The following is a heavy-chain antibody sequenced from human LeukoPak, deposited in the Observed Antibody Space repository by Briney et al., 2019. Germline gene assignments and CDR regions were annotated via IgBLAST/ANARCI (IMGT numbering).Heavy chain of an antibody. D-gene: IGHD3-3*01. V-gene: IGHV4-39*01. CDR2: IYYSGST. J-gene: IGHJ3*02. Sequence: SETLSLTCTVSGGSISSSSYSWGWIRQPPGKGLEWIGSIYYSGSTYYNPSLKSRVTISVDTSKNQFSLKLSSVTAADTAVYYCARPLRLHDFWSGNAFDIWGQGTMVTDSS. CDR3: ARPLRLHDFWSGNAFDI. CDR1: GGSISSSSYS.